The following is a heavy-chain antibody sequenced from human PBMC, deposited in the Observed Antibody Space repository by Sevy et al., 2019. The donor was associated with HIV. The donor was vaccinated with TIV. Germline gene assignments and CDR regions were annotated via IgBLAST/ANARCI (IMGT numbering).Heavy chain of an antibody. CDR2: INPNSGST. CDR1: GYTFTGHY. D-gene: IGHD2-15*01. Sequence: ASVKVSCKASGYTFTGHYMHWVRQAPGQGLEWMGWINPNSGSTDYAQTFQGRVTLTRDTSISTAYLELSRLTSDDTAVYYGARVFPYCSGGSCYSPYDAFDIWGQGTMVTVSS. V-gene: IGHV1-2*02. CDR3: ARVFPYCSGGSCYSPYDAFDI. J-gene: IGHJ3*02.